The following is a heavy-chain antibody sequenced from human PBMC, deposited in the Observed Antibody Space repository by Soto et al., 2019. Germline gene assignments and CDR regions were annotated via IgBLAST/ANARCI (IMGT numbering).Heavy chain of an antibody. Sequence: GGSLRLSCAASGFTFSSYEMNWVRQAPGKGLEWVSFISGTGTTIYYADSVKGRFTISRDNAKNSLYLQMNSLRAEDTAVYYCATLGSVYSGYDYVVAVDYWVQGTLVTVSS. CDR3: ATLGSVYSGYDYVVAVDY. J-gene: IGHJ4*02. CDR2: ISGTGTTI. CDR1: GFTFSSYE. D-gene: IGHD5-12*01. V-gene: IGHV3-48*03.